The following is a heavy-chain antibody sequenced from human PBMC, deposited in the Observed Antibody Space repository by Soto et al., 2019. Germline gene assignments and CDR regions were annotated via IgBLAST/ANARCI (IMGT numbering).Heavy chain of an antibody. CDR2: IDPSDSYT. CDR3: ARDGGTYYGMGV. D-gene: IGHD1-1*01. V-gene: IGHV5-10-1*01. CDR1: GYSFTSYW. J-gene: IGHJ6*02. Sequence: KISCKGCGYSFTSYWISWVRQMPGKGLEWMGRIDPSDSYTNYSPSFQGHVTISADKSISTAYLQWSSLKASDTAMYYCARDGGTYYGMGVWGQGTTVTVSS.